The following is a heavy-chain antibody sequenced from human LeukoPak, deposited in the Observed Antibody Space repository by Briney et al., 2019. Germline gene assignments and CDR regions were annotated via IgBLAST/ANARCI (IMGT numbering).Heavy chain of an antibody. V-gene: IGHV3-7*01. CDR1: GFTFSSYW. CDR3: ARGVSDYYDNYFDY. J-gene: IGHJ4*02. Sequence: PGGSLRLSCAASGFTFSSYWMSWVRQAPGKGLEWVANIKQDGSEKYYVDSVKGRFTISRDNAKNSLYLQMNSLRAEDTAVYYCARGVSDYYDNYFDYWGQGTLVTVSS. CDR2: IKQDGSEK. D-gene: IGHD3-22*01.